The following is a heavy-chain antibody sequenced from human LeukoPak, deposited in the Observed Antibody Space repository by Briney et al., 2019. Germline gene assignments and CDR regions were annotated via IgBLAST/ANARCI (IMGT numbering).Heavy chain of an antibody. V-gene: IGHV3-48*01. D-gene: IGHD3-9*01. CDR3: ARGALRYSDY. J-gene: IGHJ4*02. Sequence: PGGSLRLSCAASGFTFSSYCMNWVRQAPGKGLEWVSCVSGGGSSTSYAASVKGRFTISRDNAKNSLYLQMNSLRAEDTAVYYCARGALRYSDYWGQGTLVTVSS. CDR2: VSGGGSST. CDR1: GFTFSSYC.